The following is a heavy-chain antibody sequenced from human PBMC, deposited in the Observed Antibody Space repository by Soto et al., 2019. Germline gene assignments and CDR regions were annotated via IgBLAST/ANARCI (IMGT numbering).Heavy chain of an antibody. CDR1: GYTFTSYG. D-gene: IGHD6-6*01. J-gene: IGHJ4*02. CDR2: ISAYNGNT. V-gene: IGHV1-18*01. Sequence: QVQLVQSGAEVKKPGASVKVSCKASGYTFTSYGISWVRQAPGQGLEWMGWISAYNGNTTYAQKLQGRVTMTTDTSTSTAYMELRSLRSDDTAVYYCARDTRAYSSSSPADYWGQGTLVTVSS. CDR3: ARDTRAYSSSSPADY.